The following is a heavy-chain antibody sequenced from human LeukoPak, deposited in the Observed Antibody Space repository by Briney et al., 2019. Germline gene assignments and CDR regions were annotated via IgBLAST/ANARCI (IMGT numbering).Heavy chain of an antibody. CDR2: INSDSGFT. J-gene: IGHJ5*02. D-gene: IGHD3-9*01. V-gene: IGHV1-2*02. CDR3: ARNFDMKGFDP. CDR1: GYTFTGYY. Sequence: AASVKVSCKASGYTFTGYYMNWVRQAPGQGLEWMGWINSDSGFTKYAQKFQGRVTKTRDTSITTVYMDLTRLTSDDTAVYYCARNFDMKGFDPWGQGTLVTVSS.